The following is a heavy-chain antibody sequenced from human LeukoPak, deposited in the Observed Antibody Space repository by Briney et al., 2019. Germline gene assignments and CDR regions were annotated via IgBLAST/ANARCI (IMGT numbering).Heavy chain of an antibody. D-gene: IGHD6-13*01. J-gene: IGHJ5*02. CDR1: GGSISSYY. V-gene: IGHV4-59*08. Sequence: SETLSLTCSISGGSISSYYWSWIRQPPAKGLDWIGYIYYSGSTNYNPSLKSRVTISVDTSKNQFSLKLSSVTAADTAAYYCARRIIAVGGWFDPWGQGTLVTVSS. CDR3: ARRIIAVGGWFDP. CDR2: IYYSGST.